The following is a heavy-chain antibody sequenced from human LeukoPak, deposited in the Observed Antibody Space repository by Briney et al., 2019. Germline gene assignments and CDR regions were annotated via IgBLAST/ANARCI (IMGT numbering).Heavy chain of an antibody. D-gene: IGHD4-23*01. V-gene: IGHV1-18*01. Sequence: ASVKVSCKASGYTFTSYGISWVRQAPGQGLEWMGWISAYNGNTNYAQKFQGRVTMTRDMSTSTVYMELSSLRSEDTAVYYCAQSSYGGNEYFQHWGQGTLVTVSS. CDR1: GYTFTSYG. J-gene: IGHJ1*01. CDR3: AQSSYGGNEYFQH. CDR2: ISAYNGNT.